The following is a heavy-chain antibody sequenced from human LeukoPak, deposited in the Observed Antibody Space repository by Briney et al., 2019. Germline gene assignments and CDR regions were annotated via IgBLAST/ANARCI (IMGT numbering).Heavy chain of an antibody. CDR3: ARYSRIAVAGISVN. V-gene: IGHV1-18*01. D-gene: IGHD6-19*01. Sequence: ASVKVSCKASGYTFTSYGISWVRQAPGQGLEWMGWISAYNGNTNYAQKLQGRVTMTTDTSTSTAYMELRSLRSDDTAVYYCARYSRIAVAGISVNWGQGTLVTVSS. J-gene: IGHJ4*02. CDR2: ISAYNGNT. CDR1: GYTFTSYG.